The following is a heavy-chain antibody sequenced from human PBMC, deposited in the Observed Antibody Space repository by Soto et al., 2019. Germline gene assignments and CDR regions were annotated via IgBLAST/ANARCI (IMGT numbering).Heavy chain of an antibody. CDR1: GFTFRNYA. Sequence: GGSLRLSCAVSGFTFRNYAMSWVRQAPGKGLEWVAGITGTGSSTSHSDSVRGRFTISRDNSKNTLYLLMNSLRAEDTAVYWCAKTPNSRLLNSWGQGALVTVSS. CDR3: AKTPNSRLLNS. J-gene: IGHJ4*02. D-gene: IGHD3-9*01. V-gene: IGHV3-23*01. CDR2: ITGTGSST.